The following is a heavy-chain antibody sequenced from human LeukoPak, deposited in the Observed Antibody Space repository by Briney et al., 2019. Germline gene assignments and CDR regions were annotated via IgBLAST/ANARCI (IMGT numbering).Heavy chain of an antibody. D-gene: IGHD3-9*01. Sequence: PGGSLRLSCAASGFTFSSYGMHWVRQAPGKGLEWVAVISYDGSNKYYADSVKGRFTISRDNSKNTLYLQMNSLRAEDTAVYYCARDWPPYYDILTGAEGHLWGQGTMVTVSS. CDR1: GFTFSSYG. CDR3: ARDWPPYYDILTGAEGHL. CDR2: ISYDGSNK. V-gene: IGHV3-30-3*01. J-gene: IGHJ3*01.